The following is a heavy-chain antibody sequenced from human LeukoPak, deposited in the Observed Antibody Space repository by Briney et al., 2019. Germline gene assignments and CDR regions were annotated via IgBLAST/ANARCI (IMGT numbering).Heavy chain of an antibody. CDR2: IYTSGST. D-gene: IGHD2-2*02. V-gene: IGHV4-4*07. CDR1: GGSISSYY. Sequence: SETLSLTXTVSGGSISSYYWSWIRQPAGKGLEWIGRIYTSGSTNYNPSLKSRVTMSVDTSKNQFSLKLSSVTAADAAVYYCARDNCRSTSCYNNYFDYWGQGTLVTVSS. CDR3: ARDNCRSTSCYNNYFDY. J-gene: IGHJ4*02.